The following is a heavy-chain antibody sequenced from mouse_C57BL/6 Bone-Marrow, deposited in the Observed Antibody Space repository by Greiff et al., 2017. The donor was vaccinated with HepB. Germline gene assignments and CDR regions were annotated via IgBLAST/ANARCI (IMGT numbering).Heavy chain of an antibody. J-gene: IGHJ2*01. CDR1: GFNIKDYY. CDR3: TSRATTVVDYFDY. D-gene: IGHD1-1*01. V-gene: IGHV14-1*01. CDR2: IDPEDGDT. Sequence: VQLKQSGAELVRPGASVKLSCTASGFNIKDYYMHWVKQRPEQGLEWIGRIDPEDGDTEYAPKFQGKATMTAETSSNTAYLQLSSLTSEDTAVYYCTSRATTVVDYFDYWGQGTTLTVSS.